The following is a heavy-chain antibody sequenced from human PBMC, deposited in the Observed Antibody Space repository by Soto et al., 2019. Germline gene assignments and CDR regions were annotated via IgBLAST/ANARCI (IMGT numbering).Heavy chain of an antibody. CDR1: GGSISSYY. J-gene: IGHJ5*02. Sequence: SETLSLTCTVSGGSISSYYWSWIRQPPGKGLEWIGYIYYSGSTNYNPSLKSRVTISVDTSKNQFSLKPSSVTAADTAVYYCARAYDFWSGYPLGNWFDPWGQGTLVTVSS. CDR2: IYYSGST. V-gene: IGHV4-59*01. CDR3: ARAYDFWSGYPLGNWFDP. D-gene: IGHD3-3*01.